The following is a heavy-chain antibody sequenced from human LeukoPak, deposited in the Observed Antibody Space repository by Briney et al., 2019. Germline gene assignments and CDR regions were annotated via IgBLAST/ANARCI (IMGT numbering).Heavy chain of an antibody. J-gene: IGHJ6*03. V-gene: IGHV3-20*04. CDR2: INWNGGRT. Sequence: GGSLRLSCAASGFTFDDYGMSWVRQAPGKGLEWVSGINWNGGRTGYADSVKGRFTISRDNAKNSLYLQMNSLRAEDTALYYCARDYYYYYMDVWGKGTTVTVSS. CDR1: GFTFDDYG. CDR3: ARDYYYYYMDV.